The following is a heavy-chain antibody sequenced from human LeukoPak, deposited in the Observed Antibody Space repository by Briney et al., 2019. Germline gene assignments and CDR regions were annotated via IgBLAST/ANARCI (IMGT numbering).Heavy chain of an antibody. J-gene: IGHJ6*02. CDR1: GGTFSSYA. CDR2: IIPIFGTA. Sequence: SVKVSCKASGGTFSSYAISWVRQAPGQGLEWMEGIIPIFGTANYAQKFQGRVTITADESTSTAYMELSSLRSEDTAVYYCASRYYYDSSGYRKGYYYYYYGMDVWGQGTTVTVSS. V-gene: IGHV1-69*13. D-gene: IGHD3-22*01. CDR3: ASRYYYDSSGYRKGYYYYYYGMDV.